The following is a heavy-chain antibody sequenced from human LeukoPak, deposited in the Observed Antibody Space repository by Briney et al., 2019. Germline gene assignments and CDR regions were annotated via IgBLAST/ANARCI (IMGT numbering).Heavy chain of an antibody. V-gene: IGHV3-21*01. J-gene: IGHJ3*02. D-gene: IGHD6-13*01. CDR3: AREGGPYRKKYSSSWYHFDI. Sequence: PGGSLRLSCAASGFTFSSYSMNWVRQAPGKGLEWVSSSSSSSRYIYYADSVKGRFTISRDNAKNSLYLQMNSLRAEDTAVYYCAREGGPYRKKYSSSWYHFDIWGQGTMVTVSS. CDR1: GFTFSSYS. CDR2: SSSSSRYI.